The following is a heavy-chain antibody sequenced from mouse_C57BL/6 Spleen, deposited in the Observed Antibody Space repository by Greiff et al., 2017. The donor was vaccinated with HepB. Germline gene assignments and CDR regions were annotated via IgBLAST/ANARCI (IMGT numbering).Heavy chain of an antibody. V-gene: IGHV1-80*01. D-gene: IGHD1-1*01. Sequence: VQLQQSGAELVKPGASVKISCKASGYAFSSYWMNWVKQRPGKGLEWIGQIYPGDGDTNYNGKFKGKATLTADKSSSTAYMQLSSLTSEDSAVYFCARSPYYYGSSHYAMDYWGQRTSVTVSS. CDR3: ARSPYYYGSSHYAMDY. CDR2: IYPGDGDT. CDR1: GYAFSSYW. J-gene: IGHJ4*01.